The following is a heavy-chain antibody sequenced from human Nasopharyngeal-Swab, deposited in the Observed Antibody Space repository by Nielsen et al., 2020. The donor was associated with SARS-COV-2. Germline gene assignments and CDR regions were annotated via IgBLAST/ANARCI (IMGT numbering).Heavy chain of an antibody. CDR2: IKQDGSEK. CDR3: ARGDIVVVPAAILYYYYYMDV. D-gene: IGHD2-2*02. Sequence: GESLKISCAASGFTFSSYWMSWARQAPGKGLEWVANIKQDGSEKYYVDSVKGRFTISRDNAKNSLYLQMNSLRAEDTAVYYCARGDIVVVPAAILYYYYYMDVWGKGTTVTVSS. V-gene: IGHV3-7*01. CDR1: GFTFSSYW. J-gene: IGHJ6*03.